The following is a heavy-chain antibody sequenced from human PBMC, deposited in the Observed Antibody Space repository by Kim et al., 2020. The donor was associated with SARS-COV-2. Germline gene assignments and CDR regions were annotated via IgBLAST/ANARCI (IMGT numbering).Heavy chain of an antibody. Sequence: GGSLRLSCAASGFTFSYYGMHWVRQAPGKGLEWVAVISYDGSNSYYADSVQGRFSASRDNSKNTRYLQMNSLGAEDTAVFYCAKARGGRKMPSYFYYVMDVWGQGTTVTVSS. V-gene: IGHV3-30*18. D-gene: IGHD1-26*01. CDR3: AKARGGRKMPSYFYYVMDV. CDR2: ISYDGSNS. CDR1: GFTFSYYG. J-gene: IGHJ6*02.